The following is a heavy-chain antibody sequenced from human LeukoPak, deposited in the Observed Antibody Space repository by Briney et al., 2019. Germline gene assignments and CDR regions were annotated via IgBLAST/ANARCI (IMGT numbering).Heavy chain of an antibody. CDR3: ARHTSITMHELDY. D-gene: IGHD4-11*01. CDR1: GGSISSYY. J-gene: IGHJ4*02. Sequence: PSETLSLTCTVSGGSISSYYWSWIRQPPGKGLEWIGCIYYTGSTHYNPSLKSRVSMSVSTSTNQFSLKLSSVTAADTAIYYCARHTSITMHELDYWGQGTLVTVSS. CDR2: IYYTGST. V-gene: IGHV4-59*08.